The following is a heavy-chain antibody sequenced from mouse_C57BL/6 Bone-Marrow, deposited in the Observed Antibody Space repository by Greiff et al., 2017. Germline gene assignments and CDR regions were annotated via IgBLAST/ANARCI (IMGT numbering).Heavy chain of an antibody. CDR2: ISYDGSN. CDR3: ARGITTVVATDGYFDV. Sequence: EVLLVESGPGLVKPSQSLSLTCSVTGYSITSGYYWNWIRQFPGNKLEWMGYISYDGSNNSNPSLKNRISITRDTSKNQFFLKLNSVTTEDTATYYCARGITTVVATDGYFDVWGTGTTVTVSS. CDR1: GYSITSGYY. D-gene: IGHD1-1*01. V-gene: IGHV3-6*01. J-gene: IGHJ1*03.